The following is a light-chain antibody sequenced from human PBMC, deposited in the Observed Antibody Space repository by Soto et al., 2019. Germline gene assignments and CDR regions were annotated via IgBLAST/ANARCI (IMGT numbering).Light chain of an antibody. J-gene: IGKJ1*01. V-gene: IGKV4-1*01. CDR2: WAS. CDR3: QQYYSTPPT. Sequence: DVVMTQSPDSLAASLGERATITCKSSQSVFYSSKNKNYLAWYQQRPGQAPKLLIYWASTRESGVPDRFSGSGSGTDFTLTISSLQAEDVAVYFCQQYYSTPPTFGQGTKVEIK. CDR1: QSVFYSSKNKNY.